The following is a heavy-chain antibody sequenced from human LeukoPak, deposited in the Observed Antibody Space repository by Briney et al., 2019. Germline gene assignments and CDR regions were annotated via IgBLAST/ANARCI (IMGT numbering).Heavy chain of an antibody. J-gene: IGHJ4*02. CDR1: GYSFTDYF. Sequence: ASVKVSCKASGYSFTDYFIRWVRQAPGQRLEWMGWINPNSGGTNYAQKFQGRVTMTRDTSISTAYMELTSLTSDDTAVYFCARGGGGLAYWGPGTLVTVSS. D-gene: IGHD2-15*01. CDR3: ARGGGGLAY. CDR2: INPNSGGT. V-gene: IGHV1-2*02.